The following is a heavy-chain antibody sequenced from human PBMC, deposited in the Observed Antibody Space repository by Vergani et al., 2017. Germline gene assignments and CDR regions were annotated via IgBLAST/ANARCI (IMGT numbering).Heavy chain of an antibody. CDR3: ARALRYFDWLLYVDY. J-gene: IGHJ4*02. V-gene: IGHV1-2*02. D-gene: IGHD3-9*01. CDR2: INPNSGGT. CDR1: GYTFTGYY. Sequence: QVQLVQSGAEVKKPGASVKVSCKASGYTFTGYYMHWVRQAPGQGLEWMGWINPNSGGTNYAQKFQGRVTMTRDTSISTAYMELSRLRSGDTAVYYCARALRYFDWLLYVDYWGQGTLVTVSS.